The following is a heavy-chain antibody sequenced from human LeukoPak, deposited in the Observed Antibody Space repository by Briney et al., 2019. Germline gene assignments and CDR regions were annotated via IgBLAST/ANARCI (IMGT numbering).Heavy chain of an antibody. CDR3: ARSPRVAAAGTVDWFDP. Sequence: SETLSLTCTVSGRSISSSTYYWGWIRQTPGKGLEWVATVYHTGSTYYNPSLESRLTISVDTSKNQFSLKLSSVTAADTAVYYCARSPRVAAAGTVDWFDPWGQGTLVTVSS. J-gene: IGHJ5*02. CDR2: VYHTGST. V-gene: IGHV4-39*07. CDR1: GRSISSSTYY. D-gene: IGHD6-13*01.